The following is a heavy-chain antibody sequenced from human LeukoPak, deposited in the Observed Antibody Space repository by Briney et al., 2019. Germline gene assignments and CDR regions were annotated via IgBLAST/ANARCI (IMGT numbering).Heavy chain of an antibody. CDR3: ASKGSGWYDDAFDI. CDR2: INSDGSST. Sequence: PGGSLRLSCAASGFTFSSYWMHWVRQAPGKGLVWVSRINSDGSSTSYADSVKGRFTISRDNAKNTLYLQMNSLRAEDTAVYYCASKGSGWYDDAFDIWGQGTMVTVSS. V-gene: IGHV3-74*01. J-gene: IGHJ3*02. D-gene: IGHD6-19*01. CDR1: GFTFSSYW.